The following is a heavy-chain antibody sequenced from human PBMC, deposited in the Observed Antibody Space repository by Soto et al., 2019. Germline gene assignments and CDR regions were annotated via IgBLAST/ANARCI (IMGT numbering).Heavy chain of an antibody. CDR3: ARGHGVESSNGGMDH. CDR2: INHSGST. Sequence: QVQLQQWGAGLLKPSETLSLTCAVYSESFSGHFWSWLRQPPGKGLEWIGEINHSGSTNYKPSLKSRVTISVDTSKNPASLKRTPGPAADTAGYYCARGHGVESSNGGMDHGGQGTLDTVSS. D-gene: IGHD3-3*01. V-gene: IGHV4-34*01. CDR1: SESFSGHF. J-gene: IGHJ4*02.